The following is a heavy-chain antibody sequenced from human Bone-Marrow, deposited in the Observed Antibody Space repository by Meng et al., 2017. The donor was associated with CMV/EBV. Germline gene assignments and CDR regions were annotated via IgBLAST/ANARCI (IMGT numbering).Heavy chain of an antibody. CDR1: GGTFSSYA. CDR2: INPNSGGT. V-gene: IGHV1-2*02. D-gene: IGHD1-26*01. J-gene: IGHJ5*02. Sequence: ASVKVSCKASGGTFSSYAISWVRQAPGQGLEWMGWINPNSGGTNYAQKFQGRVTMTRDTSISTAYMELSRLRSDDTAVYYCARAPPRFRGWFDPWGQGTLVTVSS. CDR3: ARAPPRFRGWFDP.